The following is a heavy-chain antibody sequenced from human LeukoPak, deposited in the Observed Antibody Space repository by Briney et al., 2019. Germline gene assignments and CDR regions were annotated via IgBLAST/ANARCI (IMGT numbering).Heavy chain of an antibody. D-gene: IGHD3-3*01. V-gene: IGHV4-59*01. J-gene: IGHJ6*02. CDR2: IYYSGTT. CDR3: ARNPRSGYFPHYHYYGMDV. CDR1: GGSISSYY. Sequence: SETLSLTCTVSGGSISSYYWSGVRQPPGRGLEWSGYIYYSGTTNYNPSLKSRVTISVDTSKNQFSLKLSSVTAADTAVYYCARNPRSGYFPHYHYYGMDVWGQGTTVSVSS.